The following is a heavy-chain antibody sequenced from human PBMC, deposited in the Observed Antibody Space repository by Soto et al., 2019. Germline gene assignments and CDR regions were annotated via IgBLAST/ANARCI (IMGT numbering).Heavy chain of an antibody. J-gene: IGHJ4*01. D-gene: IGHD3-9*01. Sequence: LKISCKGSGYSFTSYWISWVRQMPGKGLEWMGRIDPSDSYTNYSPSFQGHVTISADKSISTAYLQWSSLKASDTAMYYCARSPRYFDWLLFNYWGHGTLVTLSS. CDR2: IDPSDSYT. V-gene: IGHV5-10-1*01. CDR3: ARSPRYFDWLLFNY. CDR1: GYSFTSYW.